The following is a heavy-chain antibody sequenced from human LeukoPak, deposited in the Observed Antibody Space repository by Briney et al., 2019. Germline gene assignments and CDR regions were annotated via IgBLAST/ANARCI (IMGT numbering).Heavy chain of an antibody. Sequence: SVKVSCKASGGTLSSYAISWMRQAPGQGLEWMGGIIPIFGTANYAQKFQGRVTITADESTSTAYMELSSLRSEDTAVYYCARDVTGPGNNWFDPWGQGTLVTVSS. CDR1: GGTLSSYA. J-gene: IGHJ5*02. CDR3: ARDVTGPGNNWFDP. V-gene: IGHV1-69*13. CDR2: IIPIFGTA. D-gene: IGHD2/OR15-2a*01.